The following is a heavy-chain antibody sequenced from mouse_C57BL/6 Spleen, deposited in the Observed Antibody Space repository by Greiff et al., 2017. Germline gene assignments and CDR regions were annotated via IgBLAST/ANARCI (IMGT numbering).Heavy chain of an antibody. CDR2: INPYNGDT. CDR1: GYSFTGYF. CDR3: ARGSVYYDYEIFDY. D-gene: IGHD2-4*01. V-gene: IGHV1-37*01. Sequence: VQLQQSGPELVKPGASVKISCKASGYSFTGYFMNWVKQSHGKSLEWIGRINPYNGDTFYTQKVKGKATLTVDKSSTTAHLELLSLTSEDFAVYYCARGSVYYDYEIFDYWGQGTTLTVSA. J-gene: IGHJ2*01.